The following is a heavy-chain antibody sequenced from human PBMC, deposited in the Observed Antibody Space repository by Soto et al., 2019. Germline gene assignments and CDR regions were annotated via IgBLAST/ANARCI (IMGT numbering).Heavy chain of an antibody. Sequence: SETLSLTCAVYGGSFSGYYWSWIRQPPGRGLEWIGEINHSGSTNYNPSLKSRVTISVDTSKNQFSLKLSSVTAADTAVYYCARGLTRDYVWGSYRYYYYGMDVWGQGTTVTVSS. D-gene: IGHD3-16*02. CDR2: INHSGST. J-gene: IGHJ6*02. CDR1: GGSFSGYY. V-gene: IGHV4-34*01. CDR3: ARGLTRDYVWGSYRYYYYGMDV.